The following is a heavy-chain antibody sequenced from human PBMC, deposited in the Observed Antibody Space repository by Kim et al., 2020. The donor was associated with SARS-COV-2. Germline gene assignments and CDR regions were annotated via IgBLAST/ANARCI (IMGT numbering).Heavy chain of an antibody. D-gene: IGHD5-12*01. J-gene: IGHJ6*02. CDR3: ARDVDIAPPYYYYGMDV. V-gene: IGHV1-18*01. CDR1: GYTFTSYG. Sequence: ASVKVSCKASGYTFTSYGISWVRQAPGQGLEWMGWISAYNGNTNYAQKLQVRVTMTTDTSTSTAYMELRSLRSDDTAVYYCARDVDIAPPYYYYGMDVWGQGTTVTVSS. CDR2: ISAYNGNT.